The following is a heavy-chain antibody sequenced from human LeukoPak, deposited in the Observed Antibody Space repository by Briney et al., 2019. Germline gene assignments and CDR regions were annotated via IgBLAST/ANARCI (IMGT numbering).Heavy chain of an antibody. D-gene: IGHD2-21*02. V-gene: IGHV3-48*03. CDR2: ISSSGLTM. J-gene: IGHJ6*02. Sequence: GGSLRLSCAASGFTFSAYEMNWVRQAPGKGLEWLSYISSSGLTMYYADSVKGRFTISRDNAKNSLYPQMNSLRAEDTAVYYCARDRLGVTKVSYYYGMDVWGQGTTVTVSS. CDR1: GFTFSAYE. CDR3: ARDRLGVTKVSYYYGMDV.